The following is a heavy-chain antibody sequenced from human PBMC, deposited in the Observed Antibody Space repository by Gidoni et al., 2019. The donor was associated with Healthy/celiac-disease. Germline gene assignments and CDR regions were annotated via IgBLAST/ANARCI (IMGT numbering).Heavy chain of an antibody. CDR2: IIPILGIA. V-gene: IGHV1-69*09. CDR3: ARDVVVVTANWFDP. CDR1: GGTFSSYA. Sequence: QVQLVQSGAEVKKPGSSVKVSCKASGGTFSSYAISWVRQAPGQGLEWMGRIIPILGIANYAQKCQGRVTITADKSTSTAYMELSSLRSEDTAVYYCARDVVVVTANWFDPWGQGTLVTVSS. J-gene: IGHJ5*02. D-gene: IGHD2-21*02.